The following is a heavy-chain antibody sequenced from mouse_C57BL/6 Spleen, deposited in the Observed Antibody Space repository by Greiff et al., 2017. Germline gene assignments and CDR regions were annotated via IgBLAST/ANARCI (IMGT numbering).Heavy chain of an antibody. Sequence: EVKLQESGPGLVKPSQSLSLTCSVTGYSITSGYYWNWIRQFPGNKLEWMGYISYDGSNNYNPSLKNRISITRDTSKNQFFLKLNSVTTEDTATYYCAQEEGAHFDYWGQGTTLTVSS. CDR2: ISYDGSN. V-gene: IGHV3-6*01. CDR1: GYSITSGYY. CDR3: AQEEGAHFDY. J-gene: IGHJ2*01.